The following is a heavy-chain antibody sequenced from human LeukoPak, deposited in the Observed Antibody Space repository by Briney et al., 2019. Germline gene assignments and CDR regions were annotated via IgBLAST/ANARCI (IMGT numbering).Heavy chain of an antibody. J-gene: IGHJ5*02. V-gene: IGHV4-34*01. D-gene: IGHD6-13*01. CDR1: GGSFSGYY. CDR2: INHSGST. Sequence: SETLSLTCVVYGGSFSGYYWNWIRQPPGKGLEWIGEINHSGSTNYNPSLKSRVTISVDTSKNQFSLKLSSVAAADTAVYHCAREAGIAAAIVWFDPWGQGTLVTVSS. CDR3: AREAGIAAAIVWFDP.